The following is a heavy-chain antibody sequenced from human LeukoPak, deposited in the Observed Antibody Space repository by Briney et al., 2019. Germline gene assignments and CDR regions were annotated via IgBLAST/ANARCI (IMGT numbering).Heavy chain of an antibody. J-gene: IGHJ4*02. Sequence: GGSLRLSCAASGFTFSSYAMSWVRQAPGKGLEWVSAISGSGGSTYYADSVKGRFTISRDNSKNTLYLQMNSLRDEDTPVYYCAKGQGYNYGDSIDYWGQGTLVTVSS. CDR1: GFTFSSYA. V-gene: IGHV3-23*01. CDR3: AKGQGYNYGDSIDY. D-gene: IGHD5-18*01. CDR2: ISGSGGST.